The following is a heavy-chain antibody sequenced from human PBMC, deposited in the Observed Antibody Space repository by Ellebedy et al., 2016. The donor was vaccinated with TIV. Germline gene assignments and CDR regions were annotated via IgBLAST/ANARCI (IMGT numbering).Heavy chain of an antibody. V-gene: IGHV3-48*04. J-gene: IGHJ4*02. CDR2: ISSSSSTI. CDR3: ATPLGPLGAVAAFDY. CDR1: GFTFSSYS. D-gene: IGHD6-19*01. Sequence: GESLKISCAASGFTFSSYSMNWVRQAPGKGLEWVSYISSSSSTIYYADSVRGRFTISRDNAKNSLYLQMNSLRAEDTAVYYCATPLGPLGAVAAFDYWGQGTLVTVSS.